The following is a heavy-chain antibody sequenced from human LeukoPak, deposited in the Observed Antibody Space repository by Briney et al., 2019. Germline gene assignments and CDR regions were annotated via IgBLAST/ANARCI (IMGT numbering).Heavy chain of an antibody. CDR2: IKQDGSEK. V-gene: IGHV3-7*04. J-gene: IGHJ4*02. CDR3: ARVLHKRNYDSSVYYGY. Sequence: GGSLRLSRAASGFTFSSYWMSWVRQAPGKGLEWVANIKQDGSEKYYVDSVKGRFTISRDNAKNSLYLQMNSLRAEDTAVYYCARVLHKRNYDSSVYYGYWGQGTLVTVSS. D-gene: IGHD3-22*01. CDR1: GFTFSSYW.